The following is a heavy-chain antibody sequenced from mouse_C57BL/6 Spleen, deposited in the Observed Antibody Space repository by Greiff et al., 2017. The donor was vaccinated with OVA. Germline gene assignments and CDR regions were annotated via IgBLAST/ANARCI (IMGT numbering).Heavy chain of an antibody. Sequence: EVHLVESGGGLVKPGGSLKLSCAASGFTFSDYGMHWVRQAPEKGLEWVAYISSGSSTIYYADTVKGRFTISRDNAKNTLFLQMTSLRSEDTAMYYCARRYDYDGWYFDVWGTGTTVTVSS. CDR3: ARRYDYDGWYFDV. D-gene: IGHD2-4*01. V-gene: IGHV5-17*01. CDR2: ISSGSSTI. CDR1: GFTFSDYG. J-gene: IGHJ1*03.